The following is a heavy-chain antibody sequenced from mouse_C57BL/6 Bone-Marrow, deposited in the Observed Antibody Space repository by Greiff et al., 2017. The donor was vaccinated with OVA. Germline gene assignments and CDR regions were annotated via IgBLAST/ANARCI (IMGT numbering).Heavy chain of an antibody. V-gene: IGHV10-1*01. Sequence: EVQLQESGGGLVQPKGSLKLSCAASGFSFNTYAMNWVRQAPGKGLEWVARIRSKSNNYATYYADSVKDRFTISRDDSESMLYLQMNNLKTEDTAMYYCGRSCSSYAMDYWGQGTSVTVSS. CDR3: GRSCSSYAMDY. D-gene: IGHD6-1*01. J-gene: IGHJ4*01. CDR2: IRSKSNNYAT. CDR1: GFSFNTYA.